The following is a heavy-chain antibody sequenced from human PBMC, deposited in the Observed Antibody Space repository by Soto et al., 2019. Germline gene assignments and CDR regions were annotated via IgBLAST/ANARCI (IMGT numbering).Heavy chain of an antibody. CDR1: GGSISSYY. CDR3: ARDYGDYASYMDV. Sequence: PWETLSLTCTVSGGSISSYYWSWIRQPPGKGLEWIGYIYYSGSTRYNPSLKSRVTISVDTSKNQFSLKLSSVTAADTAVYYCARDYGDYASYMDVWGKGTTVTVSS. V-gene: IGHV4-59*01. CDR2: IYYSGST. J-gene: IGHJ6*03. D-gene: IGHD4-17*01.